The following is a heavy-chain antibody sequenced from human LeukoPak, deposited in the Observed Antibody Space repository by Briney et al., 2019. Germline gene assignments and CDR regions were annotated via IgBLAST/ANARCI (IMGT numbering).Heavy chain of an antibody. J-gene: IGHJ4*02. Sequence: SETLSLTCTVYGGSFSDYYWTWIRQPPGKGLEWIGEINHSGSTNYNPSLKSRVTISVDTSKNQFSLKLSSVTAADTAVYYCARGRKLVYWGQGTLVTVSS. CDR3: ARGRKLVY. CDR2: INHSGST. V-gene: IGHV4-34*01. CDR1: GGSFSDYY.